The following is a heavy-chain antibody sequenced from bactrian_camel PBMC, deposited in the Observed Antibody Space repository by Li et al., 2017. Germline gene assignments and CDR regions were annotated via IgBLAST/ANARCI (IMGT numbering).Heavy chain of an antibody. Sequence: HVQLVESGGGSVQAGGSLRLSCAVSAVSGYGYSSYCMAWFRQAPGKEREGVARIDGDGSTSYADSVKGRFTVSRDNAKNTMYLQMNSLKPEDTAMYYCAAQSPTCYLRGTRDFTYWGQGTQVTVS. J-gene: IGHJ6*01. CDR3: AAQSPTCYLRGTRDFTY. D-gene: IGHD3*01. CDR2: IDGDGST. V-gene: IGHV3S55*01. CDR1: AVSGYGYSSYC.